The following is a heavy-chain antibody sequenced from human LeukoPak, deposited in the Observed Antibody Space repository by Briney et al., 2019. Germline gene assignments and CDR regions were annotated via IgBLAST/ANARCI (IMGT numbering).Heavy chain of an antibody. V-gene: IGHV4-34*01. Sequence: NTSETLSLTCAAYGGSFSGYYWSWIRQPPGKGLEWIGEINHSGSTNYNPSLKSRVTISVDTSKNQFSLKLSSVTAADTAVYYCARGGGALFDYGGRETLVPFPS. J-gene: IGHJ4*02. CDR3: ARGGGALFDY. CDR1: GGSFSGYY. D-gene: IGHD3-10*01. CDR2: INHSGST.